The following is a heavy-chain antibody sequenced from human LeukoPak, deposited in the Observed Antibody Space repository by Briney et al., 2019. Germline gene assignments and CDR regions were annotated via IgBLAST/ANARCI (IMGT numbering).Heavy chain of an antibody. J-gene: IGHJ6*03. V-gene: IGHV1-69*05. CDR3: ARGAPLSYYYYYMDV. CDR1: GGTFSSYA. CDR2: IIPIFGTA. Sequence: GASVKVSCKASGGTFSSYAISWVRQAPGQGLEWMGGIIPIFGTANYAQKFQGRVTITTDESTSTAYMELSSLRSEGTAVYYCARGAPLSYYYYYMDVWGKGTTVTVSS.